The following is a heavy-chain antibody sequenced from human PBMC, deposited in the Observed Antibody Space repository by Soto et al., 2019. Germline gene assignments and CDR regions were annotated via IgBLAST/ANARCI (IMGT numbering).Heavy chain of an antibody. CDR1: GGSISSGDYY. CDR2: IYYSGST. D-gene: IGHD5-12*01. Sequence: SETLSLTCTVSGGSISSGDYYWSWIRQPPGKGLEWIGYIYYSGSTYYNPSLKSRVTISVDTSKNQFSLKLSSVTAADTAVYYCARVGYSGYDQAAAGTNYYYGMDVWGQGTTVTVSS. CDR3: ARVGYSGYDQAAAGTNYYYGMDV. J-gene: IGHJ6*02. V-gene: IGHV4-30-4*01.